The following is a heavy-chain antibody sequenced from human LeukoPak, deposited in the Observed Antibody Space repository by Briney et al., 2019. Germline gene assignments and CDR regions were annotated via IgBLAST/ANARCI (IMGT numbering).Heavy chain of an antibody. CDR1: GGSISSSSYY. Sequence: SETLSLTCTVSGGSISSSSYYWGWIRQPPGKGLEWIGSIYYSGSTYYNPSLKSRVTISVDTSKNQFSLRLSSVTAADTAVYYCARGRSVDYWGQGTLVTVSS. CDR2: IYYSGST. D-gene: IGHD3-3*01. J-gene: IGHJ4*02. V-gene: IGHV4-39*01. CDR3: ARGRSVDY.